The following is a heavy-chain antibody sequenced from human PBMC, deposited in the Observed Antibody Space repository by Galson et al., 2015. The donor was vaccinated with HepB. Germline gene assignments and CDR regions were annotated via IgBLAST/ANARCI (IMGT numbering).Heavy chain of an antibody. CDR1: GDSVSNNNVA. Sequence: CAISGDSVSNNNVAWYWIRQSPSRGLEWLGRTYYRSKFYNDYAESVKSRITINPDTSRNQVSLQLNSVTPEDTAVYYCAYGVDVWGQGTTVTVSS. V-gene: IGHV6-1*01. CDR2: TYYRSKFYN. J-gene: IGHJ6*02. CDR3: AYGVDV.